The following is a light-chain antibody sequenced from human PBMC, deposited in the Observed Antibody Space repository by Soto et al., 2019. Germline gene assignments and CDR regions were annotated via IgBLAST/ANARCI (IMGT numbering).Light chain of an antibody. CDR2: GAS. CDR1: QSISSSS. V-gene: IGKV3-20*01. CDR3: QQHGISHIT. J-gene: IGKJ5*01. Sequence: EILLTQSPGTLSLSPGERASLSCRASQSISSSSLAWYQQKPGQAPRLLIYGASSRAAGIPDRFSGSESGTDFTLTITRLEPDDSAVYYCQQHGISHITFGQGTRLEIK.